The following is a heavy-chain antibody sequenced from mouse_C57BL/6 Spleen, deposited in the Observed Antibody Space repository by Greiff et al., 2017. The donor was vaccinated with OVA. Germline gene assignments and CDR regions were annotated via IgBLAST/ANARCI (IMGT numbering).Heavy chain of an antibody. CDR3: ARRFTGVSSSYAMDY. D-gene: IGHD1-1*01. CDR1: GYAFSSYW. V-gene: IGHV1-80*01. J-gene: IGHJ4*01. Sequence: VKLMESGAELVKPGASVKISCKASGYAFSSYWMNWVKQRPGKGLEWIGQIYPGDGDTNYNGKFKGKATLTADKSSSTAYMQLSSLTSEDSAVYFCARRFTGVSSSYAMDYWGQGTSVTVSS. CDR2: IYPGDGDT.